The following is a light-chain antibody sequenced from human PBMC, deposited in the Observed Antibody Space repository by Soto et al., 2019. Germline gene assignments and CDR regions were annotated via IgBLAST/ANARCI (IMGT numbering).Light chain of an antibody. J-gene: IGLJ1*01. V-gene: IGLV2-8*01. Sequence: HSVLTQPPSASGSPGQSVAISCTGTASDIGGYSFVSWYQQHPGKAPKLLIYDVNKRPSGVPDRFSGSKSGNTASLTVSGLQAEDEAEYYCSAHGGTNPYVFGTGTKVTVL. CDR3: SAHGGTNPYV. CDR2: DVN. CDR1: ASDIGGYSF.